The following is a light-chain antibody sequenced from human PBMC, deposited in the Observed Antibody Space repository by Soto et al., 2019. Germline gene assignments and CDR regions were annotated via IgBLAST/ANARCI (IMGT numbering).Light chain of an antibody. CDR3: SSYTSSITPYV. CDR2: GVS. CDR1: ITDIGAYNY. J-gene: IGLJ1*01. V-gene: IGLV2-14*01. Sequence: QSALTQPASVSGSPGQSITISCTGTITDIGAYNYVSWYQQHPGKAPKLLIYGVSSRPSGVSNRFSGSKSGNAAYLTIPGLQADDEAEYYCSSYTSSITPYVFGTGTKVTVL.